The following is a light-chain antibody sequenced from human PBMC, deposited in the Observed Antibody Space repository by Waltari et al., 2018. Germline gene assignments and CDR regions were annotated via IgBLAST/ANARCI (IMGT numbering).Light chain of an antibody. CDR3: MQGTHWPYT. CDR2: KAF. CDR1: QSLVHTDGNTY. J-gene: IGKJ2*01. V-gene: IGKV2-30*02. Sequence: DVVMTQSPLSLPVTLGQPASISCRSSQSLVHTDGNTYLYWFHQRPGQSPRRLIYKAFNRDGGVPDRFSGSGSGTDFTLRISRVEAEDVGVYYCMQGTHWPYTFGQGTKLE.